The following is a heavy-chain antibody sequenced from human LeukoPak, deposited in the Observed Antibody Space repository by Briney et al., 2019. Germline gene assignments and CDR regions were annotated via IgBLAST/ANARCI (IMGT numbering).Heavy chain of an antibody. J-gene: IGHJ6*04. CDR3: AKARGLYCSSTSCYDCDV. Sequence: ASVKVSCKASGYTFTGYYMHWERQAPGQGLEWMGWINPNSGGTNYAQKFQGRVTLTRDTSITTAYMELNRLRSDDTAVYYCAKARGLYCSSTSCYDCDVWGKGTTVTVSS. V-gene: IGHV1-2*02. CDR1: GYTFTGYY. D-gene: IGHD2-2*01. CDR2: INPNSGGT.